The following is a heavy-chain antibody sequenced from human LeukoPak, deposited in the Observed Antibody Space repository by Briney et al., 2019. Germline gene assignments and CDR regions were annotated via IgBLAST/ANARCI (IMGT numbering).Heavy chain of an antibody. Sequence: GGSLRLSCVASGFTFSSYEMSWIRQAPGKGLEWISYITDDGETTYYGDSVRGRFVISRDNAKNSLYLQLNSPGVQDTAVYYCVRKGNFDTWGQGTLATVSS. V-gene: IGHV3-48*03. CDR2: ITDDGETT. CDR3: VRKGNFDT. CDR1: GFTFSSYE. J-gene: IGHJ4*02.